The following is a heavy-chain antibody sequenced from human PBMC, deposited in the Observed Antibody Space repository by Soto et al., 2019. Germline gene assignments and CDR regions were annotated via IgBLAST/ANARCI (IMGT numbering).Heavy chain of an antibody. CDR2: IYYSGST. J-gene: IGHJ6*02. CDR1: GGSISSYY. CDR3: ARDESPNYYYYAMDV. Sequence: PSETLSLTCTVSGGSISSYYWSWIRQPPGKGLEWIGYIYYSGSTNYNPSLKSRVTISVDTSKNQFSLKLSSVTAADTAVYYCARDESPNYYYYAMDVWGQGTTVTVSS. V-gene: IGHV4-59*01.